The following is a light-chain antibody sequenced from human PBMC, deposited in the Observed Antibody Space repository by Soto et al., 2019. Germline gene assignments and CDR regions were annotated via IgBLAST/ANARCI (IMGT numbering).Light chain of an antibody. CDR2: GAS. J-gene: IGKJ4*01. V-gene: IGKV3-20*01. CDR1: QTVSSSY. Sequence: EIVLTPSPGTLSLSPEERATLSCRASQTVSSSYLAWYQQKPGQAPRLLIYGASSRATGIPDRFSGSGSGTDFTLTISRLEPEDFAVYYCQQYSSSPLTFGGGTKVDIK. CDR3: QQYSSSPLT.